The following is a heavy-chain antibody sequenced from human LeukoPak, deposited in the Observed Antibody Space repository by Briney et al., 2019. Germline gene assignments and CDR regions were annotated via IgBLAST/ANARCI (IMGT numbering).Heavy chain of an antibody. CDR1: GYTFTSYD. CDR2: MNPNSGNT. J-gene: IGHJ4*02. CDR3: ARGLRGWGSWYYYDSSGPSPFDY. V-gene: IGHV1-8*01. Sequence: ASVKVSCKASGYTFTSYDINWVRQATGQGLEWMGWMNPNSGNTGYAQKYQGRVTMTRNTSISTAYMELSSLRSEDTAVYYCARGLRGWGSWYYYDSSGPSPFDYWGQGTLVTVSS. D-gene: IGHD3-22*01.